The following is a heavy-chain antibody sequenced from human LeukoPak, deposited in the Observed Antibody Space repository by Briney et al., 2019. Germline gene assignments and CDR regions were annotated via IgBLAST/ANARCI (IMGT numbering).Heavy chain of an antibody. Sequence: ASVKVSCKTSGYIFTSYYIHWVRQAPGQGLEWMGWINPNSGGTNYAPKFQGRVTMTRDTSISTAYMELSSLRSDDTAVYYCARWDPDYYGSGSSYYYFGLDVWGQGTTVTVSS. CDR2: INPNSGGT. CDR1: GYIFTSYY. D-gene: IGHD3-10*01. J-gene: IGHJ6*02. V-gene: IGHV1-2*02. CDR3: ARWDPDYYGSGSSYYYFGLDV.